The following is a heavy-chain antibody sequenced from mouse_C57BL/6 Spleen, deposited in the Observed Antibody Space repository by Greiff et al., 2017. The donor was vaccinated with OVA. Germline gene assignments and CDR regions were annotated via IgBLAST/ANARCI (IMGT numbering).Heavy chain of an antibody. J-gene: IGHJ2*01. D-gene: IGHD1-1*01. CDR1: GYTFTDYE. Sequence: QVQLKESGAELVRPGASVTLSCKASGYTFTDYEMHWVKQTPVHGLEWIGAIDPETGGTAYNQKFKGKAILTADKSSSTAYMELRSLTSEDSAVYYCTRSKDLVLRSDYFDYWGQGTTLTVSS. CDR2: IDPETGGT. V-gene: IGHV1-15*01. CDR3: TRSKDLVLRSDYFDY.